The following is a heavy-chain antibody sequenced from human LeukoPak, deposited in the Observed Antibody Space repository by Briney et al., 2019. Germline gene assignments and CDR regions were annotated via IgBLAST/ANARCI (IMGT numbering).Heavy chain of an antibody. J-gene: IGHJ4*02. V-gene: IGHV3-23*01. Sequence: AGGSLRLSCAASGFTFSSYAMSWVRQAPGKGLEWVSAIGGSGGSTYYADSVKGRFTISRDNSKNTLYLQMNSLRAEDTAVYYCAKDRADYFDYWGQGTLVTVSS. D-gene: IGHD6-13*01. CDR1: GFTFSSYA. CDR2: IGGSGGST. CDR3: AKDRADYFDY.